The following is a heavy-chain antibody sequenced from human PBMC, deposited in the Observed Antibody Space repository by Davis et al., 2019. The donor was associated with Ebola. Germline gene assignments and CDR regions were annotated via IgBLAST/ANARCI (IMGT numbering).Heavy chain of an antibody. Sequence: SETLSLTCTVSGGSISSYYWSWIRQPPGKGLEWIGYIYYSGSTNYNPSLKSRVTISVDTSKNQFSLKLSSVTAADTAVYYCARGLYYYDNSGYLGYWGQGTLVTVSS. V-gene: IGHV4-59*12. J-gene: IGHJ4*02. CDR1: GGSISSYY. CDR3: ARGLYYYDNSGYLGY. CDR2: IYYSGST. D-gene: IGHD3-22*01.